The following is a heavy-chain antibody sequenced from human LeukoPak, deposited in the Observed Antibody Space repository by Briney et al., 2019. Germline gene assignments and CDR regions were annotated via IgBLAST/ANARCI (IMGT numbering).Heavy chain of an antibody. CDR1: GFTFTSSA. J-gene: IGHJ4*02. Sequence: GGSLRLSCAASGFTFTSSAMSWVRQAPGKGLEWVSVISGSGGSTNSADSVKGRFTISRDNSKNTLFLQMNSLRAEDTAVYYCAKPSGSYYHGSFDYWGQGTLVTVSS. CDR2: ISGSGGST. CDR3: AKPSGSYYHGSFDY. V-gene: IGHV3-23*01. D-gene: IGHD1-26*01.